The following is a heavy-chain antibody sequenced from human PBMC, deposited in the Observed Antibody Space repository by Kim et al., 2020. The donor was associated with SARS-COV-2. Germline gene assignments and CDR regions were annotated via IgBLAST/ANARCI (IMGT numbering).Heavy chain of an antibody. V-gene: IGHV1-69*13. CDR2: IIPIFGTA. CDR3: ARQEVDYYGSGSYRGWFDP. Sequence: SVKVSCKASGGTFSSYAISWVRQAPGQGLEWMGGIIPIFGTANYAQKFQGRVTITADESTSTAYMELSSLRSEDTAVYYCARQEVDYYGSGSYRGWFDPWGQGTLVTVSS. CDR1: GGTFSSYA. J-gene: IGHJ5*02. D-gene: IGHD3-10*01.